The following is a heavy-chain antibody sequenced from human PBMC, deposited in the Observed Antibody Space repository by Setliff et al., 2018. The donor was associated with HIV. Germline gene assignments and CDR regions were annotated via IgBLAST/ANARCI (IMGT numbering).Heavy chain of an antibody. J-gene: IGHJ4*02. CDR2: ISANNGKT. Sequence: ASVKVSCKASGYTFTGYYMHWLRQAPGQGLEWMGWISANNGKTKYAQKFQGRVTMTTDTSTFTAYMDLRSLKSDDTAVYYCARDGYFDWLLFDYWGQGTLVTVS. CDR1: GYTFTGYY. D-gene: IGHD3-9*01. CDR3: ARDGYFDWLLFDY. V-gene: IGHV1-18*04.